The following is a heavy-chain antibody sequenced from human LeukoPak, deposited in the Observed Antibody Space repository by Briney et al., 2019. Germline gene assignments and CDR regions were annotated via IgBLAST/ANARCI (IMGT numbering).Heavy chain of an antibody. V-gene: IGHV3-33*08. D-gene: IGHD3/OR15-3a*01. CDR3: LGGLDY. CDR2: IWYDGSNK. Sequence: GGSLRLSCAASGFTFSTYWMSWVRQAPGKGLEWVPVIWYDGSNKYYADSVKGRFTISRDNSKNTLYLQMNSLRAEDTAVYYCLGGLDYWGQGPLVTVSS. CDR1: GFTFSTYW. J-gene: IGHJ4*02.